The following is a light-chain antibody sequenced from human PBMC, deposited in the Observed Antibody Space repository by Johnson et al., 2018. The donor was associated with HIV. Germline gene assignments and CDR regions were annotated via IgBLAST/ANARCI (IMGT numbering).Light chain of an antibody. J-gene: IGLJ1*01. CDR3: GTWDSSLSAYV. Sequence: QSVLTQPHSVSAAPGQKVTISCSGSSSNIGSNYVSWYQHLPGTAPKLLIYENNKRPSGIPDRFSGSKSGTSATLGITGLQTGDEADYYCGTWDSSLSAYVFGTGTKVTVL. V-gene: IGLV1-51*01. CDR2: ENN. CDR1: SSNIGSNY.